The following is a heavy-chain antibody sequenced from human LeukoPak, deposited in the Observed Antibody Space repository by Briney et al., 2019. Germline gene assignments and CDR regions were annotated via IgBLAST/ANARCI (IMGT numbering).Heavy chain of an antibody. CDR1: GGSFSDYY. D-gene: IGHD3-3*01. CDR3: ARGYDFWSGYYAFDI. CDR2: INHSGST. Sequence: SETLSLTCAVYGGSFSDYYWTWIRQPPGKGLEWIGEINHSGSTNYNPSLKSRVTISVDMSKKQFSLKLSPVTAADTAVYYCARGYDFWSGYYAFDIWGQGTMVTVSS. J-gene: IGHJ3*02. V-gene: IGHV4-34*01.